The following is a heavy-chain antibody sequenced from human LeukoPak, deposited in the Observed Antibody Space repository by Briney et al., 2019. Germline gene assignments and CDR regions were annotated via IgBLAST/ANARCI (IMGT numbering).Heavy chain of an antibody. CDR3: AKEIGAAIYFDF. V-gene: IGHV3-11*01. CDR1: GFTFSDYY. CDR2: ISSSGSTI. D-gene: IGHD6-25*01. Sequence: GGSLRLSCAASGFTFSDYYMSWIRQAPGKGLEWVSYISSSGSTIYYADSVKGRFTISRDNAENSLYLQMNSLRAEDTAIYYCAKEIGAAIYFDFWGQGTVVTVSS. J-gene: IGHJ4*02.